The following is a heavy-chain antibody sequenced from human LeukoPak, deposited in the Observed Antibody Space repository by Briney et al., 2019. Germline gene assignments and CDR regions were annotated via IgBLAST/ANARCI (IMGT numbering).Heavy chain of an antibody. D-gene: IGHD6-19*01. CDR2: IYHSGST. Sequence: SETLSLTCAVSGGSISSSNWWSWVRRPPGKGLEWIGEIYHSGSTNYNPSLKSRVTISVDKSKNQFSLKLSSVTAADTAVYYCARFPVAAHAPFDYWGQGTLVTVSS. CDR1: GGSISSSNW. V-gene: IGHV4-4*02. CDR3: ARFPVAAHAPFDY. J-gene: IGHJ4*02.